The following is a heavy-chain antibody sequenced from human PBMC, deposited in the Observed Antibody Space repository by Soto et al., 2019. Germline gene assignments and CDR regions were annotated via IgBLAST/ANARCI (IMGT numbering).Heavy chain of an antibody. CDR1: GYTFTSYA. CDR2: INAGNGNT. V-gene: IGHV1-3*01. Sequence: ASVKVSCKASGYTFTSYAMHWVRQAPGQRLEWMGWINAGNGNTKYSQKFQGRVTITRNTSASTAYMELSSLRSEDTAVYYCARDPSYYGMDVWGQGTTVTVSS. J-gene: IGHJ6*02. CDR3: ARDPSYYGMDV.